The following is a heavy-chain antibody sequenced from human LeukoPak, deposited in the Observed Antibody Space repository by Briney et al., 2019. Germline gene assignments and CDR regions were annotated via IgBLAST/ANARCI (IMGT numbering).Heavy chain of an antibody. Sequence: GGSLRLSCAASGFTFSSYSINWVRQAPGKGLEWVSYISSRSSTIYYADSVKGRFTISRDNAKNSLYLQMNSLRDEDTAVYYCARLLSQYQLPAAFDIWGQGTMVTVSS. J-gene: IGHJ3*02. CDR3: ARLLSQYQLPAAFDI. D-gene: IGHD2-2*01. CDR1: GFTFSSYS. V-gene: IGHV3-48*02. CDR2: ISSRSSTI.